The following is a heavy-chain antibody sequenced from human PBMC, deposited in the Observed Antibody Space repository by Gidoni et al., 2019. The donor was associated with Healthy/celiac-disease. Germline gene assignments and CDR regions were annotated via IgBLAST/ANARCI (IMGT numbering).Heavy chain of an antibody. D-gene: IGHD3-3*01. CDR2: INPSGGST. Sequence: QAQLVQSGAEVKKPGASVKVSCMASGYTFPSYYMHWVRQAPGQGHEWMGIINPSGGSTSYAQKFQGRVTMTRDTSTSTVYMELSSLRSEDTAVYYCARAYDFWSGYYTEYYFDYWGQGTLVTVSS. CDR3: ARAYDFWSGYYTEYYFDY. CDR1: GYTFPSYY. J-gene: IGHJ4*02. V-gene: IGHV1-46*01.